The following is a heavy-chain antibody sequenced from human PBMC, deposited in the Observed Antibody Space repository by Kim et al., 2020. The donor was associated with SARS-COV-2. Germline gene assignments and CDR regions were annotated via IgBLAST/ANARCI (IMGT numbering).Heavy chain of an antibody. Sequence: SVKVSCKASGGTFSSYAISWVRQAPGQGLEWMGGIIPIFGTANYAQKFQGRVTITADESTSTAYMELSSLRSEDTAVYYCARDLYFGELSSSPLDVWGQGTTVTVSS. D-gene: IGHD3-10*01. V-gene: IGHV1-69*13. J-gene: IGHJ6*02. CDR3: ARDLYFGELSSSPLDV. CDR1: GGTFSSYA. CDR2: IIPIFGTA.